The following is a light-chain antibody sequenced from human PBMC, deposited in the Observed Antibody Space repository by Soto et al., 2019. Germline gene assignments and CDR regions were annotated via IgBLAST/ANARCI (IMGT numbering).Light chain of an antibody. CDR2: EVR. Sequence: QSVLTQPASVSGSPGQSITIFCAGTMRDIGAYNLVSWYQQHPGRAPQLIIYEVRNRPSGSSFRFSGSKSGNTASLTISGLQAEDEVDYYCSSFTSRSSLIFGGGTKLTVL. CDR3: SSFTSRSSLI. CDR1: MRDIGAYNL. J-gene: IGLJ2*01. V-gene: IGLV2-14*01.